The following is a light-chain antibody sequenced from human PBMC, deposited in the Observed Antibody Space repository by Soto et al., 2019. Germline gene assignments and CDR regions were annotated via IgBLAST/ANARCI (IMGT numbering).Light chain of an antibody. CDR3: QQANSFAFT. CDR2: AAS. J-gene: IGKJ3*01. V-gene: IGKV1-12*02. CDR1: QGISSW. Sequence: DIQMTQSPSSVSASVGDRVTITCRASQGISSWLAWYQRKPGKAPKLLNYAASSLKSGVPSRFSGSSSGPAFSLTIRSLQPADFATYYCQQANSFAFTFGPGTKVDI.